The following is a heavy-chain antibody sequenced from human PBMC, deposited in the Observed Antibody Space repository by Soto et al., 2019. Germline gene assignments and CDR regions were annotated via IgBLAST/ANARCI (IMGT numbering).Heavy chain of an antibody. V-gene: IGHV4-34*01. D-gene: IGHD6-13*01. CDR2: VTPGGRS. J-gene: IGHJ3*02. CDR1: GGSFNSYF. CDR3: TTSGRSWPDSFDI. Sequence: QVQLQQWGAGLLKPSETLSLTCAVYGGSFNSYFWNWVRQPPGKGLEWIGQVTPGGRSNYNPSLKSRVTISKGTSKNQFSLEVNSVTAADTAVYYCTTSGRSWPDSFDIWGQGAMVTVS.